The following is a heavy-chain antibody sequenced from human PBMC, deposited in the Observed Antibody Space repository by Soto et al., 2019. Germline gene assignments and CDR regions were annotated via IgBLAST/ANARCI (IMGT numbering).Heavy chain of an antibody. D-gene: IGHD3-10*01. CDR2: ISSSSSYT. CDR1: GFTFSDYY. V-gene: IGHV3-11*05. CDR3: ARDIDYGSGSYFYDP. J-gene: IGHJ5*02. Sequence: GGSLRLSCAASGFTFSDYYMSWIRQAPGKGLEWVSYISSSSSYTNYADSVKGRFTISRDNAKNSLYLQMNSLRAEDTAVYYCARDIDYGSGSYFYDPWGQGTLVTVSS.